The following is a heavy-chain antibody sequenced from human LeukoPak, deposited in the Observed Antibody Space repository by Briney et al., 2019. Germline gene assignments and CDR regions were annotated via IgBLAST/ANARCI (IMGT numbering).Heavy chain of an antibody. CDR3: ASLGLRLGELSSYYFDY. CDR2: IYHSGST. V-gene: IGHV4-4*02. CDR1: GGSISSSNW. D-gene: IGHD3-16*02. J-gene: IGHJ4*02. Sequence: SETLSLTCAVSGGSISSSNWWSWVRQPPGKGLEWIGEIYHSGSTNYNPSLKSRVTISVDKTKNQFSLKLSSVTAADTAVYYCASLGLRLGELSSYYFDYWGQGTLVTVSS.